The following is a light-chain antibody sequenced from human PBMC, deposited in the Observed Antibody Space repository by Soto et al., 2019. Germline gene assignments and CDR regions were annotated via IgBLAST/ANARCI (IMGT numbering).Light chain of an antibody. Sequence: DIQMTQSPSTLSASLGDRVTITCRASQRISSWLAWYQQKPGKAPKLLIYKASSLESGAPSRFSGSGSGTEFTLTISSLQPDDFATYYCQQYNSYWMFGQGTKVDI. CDR1: QRISSW. CDR2: KAS. CDR3: QQYNSYWM. V-gene: IGKV1-5*03. J-gene: IGKJ1*01.